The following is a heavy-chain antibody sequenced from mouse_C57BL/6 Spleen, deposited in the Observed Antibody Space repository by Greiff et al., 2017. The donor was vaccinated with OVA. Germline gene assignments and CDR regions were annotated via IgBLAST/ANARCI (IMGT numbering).Heavy chain of an antibody. CDR1: GFTFSSYA. D-gene: IGHD6-5*01. V-gene: IGHV5-4*01. CDR2: ISDGGSYT. CDR3: ARDPPIYWFAY. J-gene: IGHJ3*01. Sequence: DVKLVESGGGLVKPGGSLKLSCAASGFTFSSYAMSWVRQTPEKRLEWVATISDGGSYTYYPDNVKGRFTISRDNAKNNLYLQMSHLKSEDTAMYYCARDPPIYWFAYWGQGTLVTVSA.